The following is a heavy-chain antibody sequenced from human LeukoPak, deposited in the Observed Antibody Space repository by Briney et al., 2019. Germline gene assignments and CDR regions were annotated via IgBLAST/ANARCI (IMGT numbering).Heavy chain of an antibody. Sequence: GGSLRLSCAASGFTFSDYYMSWIRQAPGKGLEWVSYISSSGSTIYYADSVKGRFTISRDNAKNSLYLQMNSLRAEDTAVYYCARGYCSGGSCYSSDYFDYWGQGTLVTVSS. J-gene: IGHJ4*02. CDR1: GFTFSDYY. CDR2: ISSSGSTI. CDR3: ARGYCSGGSCYSSDYFDY. D-gene: IGHD2-15*01. V-gene: IGHV3-11*04.